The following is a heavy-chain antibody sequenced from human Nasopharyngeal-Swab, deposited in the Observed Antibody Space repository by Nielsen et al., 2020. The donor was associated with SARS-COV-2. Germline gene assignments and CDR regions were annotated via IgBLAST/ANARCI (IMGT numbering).Heavy chain of an antibody. CDR1: GFTFSNAW. Sequence: GGSLRLSCAASGFTFSNAWMSWIRQAPGKGLEWVSYISSSSSYTNYADSVKGRFTISRDNAKNSLYLQMNSLRAEDTAVYYCAKGDYYGSGSYYSAHFDYWGQGTLVTVSS. D-gene: IGHD3-10*01. CDR2: ISSSSSYT. J-gene: IGHJ4*02. V-gene: IGHV3-11*06. CDR3: AKGDYYGSGSYYSAHFDY.